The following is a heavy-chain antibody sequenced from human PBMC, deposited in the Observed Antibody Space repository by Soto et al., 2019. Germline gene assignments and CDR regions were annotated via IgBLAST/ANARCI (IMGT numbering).Heavy chain of an antibody. V-gene: IGHV3-7*01. CDR2: IKQDGSEK. Sequence: GGSLRLSCAASGFTFSSYWMSWVRQAPGKGLEWVAYIKQDGSEKYYEDSVKGRFTISRDNAKNSLYLQMNSLRAEDTAVYYCAGSGVSGSYSCYCGMDVWGQGTMVTVSS. CDR1: GFTFSSYW. D-gene: IGHD3-10*01. J-gene: IGHJ6*02. CDR3: AGSGVSGSYSCYCGMDV.